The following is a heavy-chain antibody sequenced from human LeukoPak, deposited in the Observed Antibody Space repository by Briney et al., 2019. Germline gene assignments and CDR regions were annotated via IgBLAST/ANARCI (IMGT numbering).Heavy chain of an antibody. V-gene: IGHV3-23*01. J-gene: IGHJ6*02. CDR3: ARVWYGELKVDV. CDR2: IIGSGGTT. CDR1: GFTFSNYA. D-gene: IGHD3-10*01. Sequence: GGSLRLSCEASGFTFSNYAMSWVRQAPGKRLEWVSTIIGSGGTTYYADSVKGRFTISRDNSKNTLSLQMNSLRAEDTAVYYCARVWYGELKVDVWGQGTTVTVSS.